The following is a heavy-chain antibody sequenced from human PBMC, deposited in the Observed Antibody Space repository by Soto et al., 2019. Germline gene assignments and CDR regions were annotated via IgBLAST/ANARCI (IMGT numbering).Heavy chain of an antibody. CDR3: AKGRYYDLYGLDV. J-gene: IGHJ6*02. Sequence: QVQLVESGGGVVQPGRSLRLSCAASGFTFTSNGMHWVRQAPGKGLEWVAVISFDGSNKYYADSVKGRFTISRDNSKNTLFLQMNSLRAEETAVFYCAKGRYYDLYGLDVWGQGTTVTVSS. D-gene: IGHD3-22*01. CDR2: ISFDGSNK. V-gene: IGHV3-30*18. CDR1: GFTFTSNG.